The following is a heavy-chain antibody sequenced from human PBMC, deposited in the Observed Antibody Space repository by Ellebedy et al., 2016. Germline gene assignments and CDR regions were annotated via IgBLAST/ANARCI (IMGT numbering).Heavy chain of an antibody. Sequence: GGSLRLSXVASGFTFGNFFMSWVRQAPGGGLEWISTISGDGDTTFSADSVKGRFTISRDNSKNTLYLQMNNLRVDDTALYYCRQGHYFDQWGQGALVTVSS. V-gene: IGHV3-23*01. CDR1: GFTFGNFF. J-gene: IGHJ4*02. CDR3: RQGHYFDQ. CDR2: ISGDGDTT.